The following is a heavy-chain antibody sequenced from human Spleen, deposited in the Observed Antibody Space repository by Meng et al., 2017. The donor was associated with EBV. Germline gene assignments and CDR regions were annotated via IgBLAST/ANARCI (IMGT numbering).Heavy chain of an antibody. CDR2: ISASAYGGGT. V-gene: IGHV1-18*01. CDR3: ARTNALDS. CDR1: GYNFPKYG. Sequence: QVLLVQSRHEVKKPVASVKVYFEASGYNFPKYGIIGLRQAPGQGLEWMGSISASAYGGGTKYAQKFQGRVTMTADTSTATAYMELRSLTYDDTAVYYCARTNALDSWGQGTLVTVSS. J-gene: IGHJ4*02.